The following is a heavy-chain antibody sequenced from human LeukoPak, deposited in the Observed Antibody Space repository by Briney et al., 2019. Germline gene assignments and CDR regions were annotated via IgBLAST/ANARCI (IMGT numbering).Heavy chain of an antibody. V-gene: IGHV3-23*01. CDR1: GYTLNLCA. CDR2: ISGSGIST. Sequence: GGSLRLSCASSGYTLNLCAMNWGRQASGRGLEWVSTISGSGISTYYADSVKGRFTISRDNSKNTLYLQINSLRDEDTVVYFCANDLHGYDKPIDYWGQGTLVTVSS. CDR3: ANDLHGYDKPIDY. J-gene: IGHJ4*02. D-gene: IGHD5-12*01.